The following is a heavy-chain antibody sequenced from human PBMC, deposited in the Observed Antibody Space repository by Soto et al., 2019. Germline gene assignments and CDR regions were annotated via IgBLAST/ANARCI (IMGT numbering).Heavy chain of an antibody. CDR1: GFIFSNFA. D-gene: IGHD3-10*01. CDR3: VTAVRTRLDN. CDR2: IRQSGDRS. J-gene: IGHJ4*02. V-gene: IGHV3-23*01. Sequence: PGGSVRLSCAASGFIFSNFAMYWVRRAPGKGLEWVSSIRQSGDRSSYADSAKGRFTISRDNSKNTLYLQMNGLRLDDTAVYYCVTAVRTRLDNWGPGTLVTVSS.